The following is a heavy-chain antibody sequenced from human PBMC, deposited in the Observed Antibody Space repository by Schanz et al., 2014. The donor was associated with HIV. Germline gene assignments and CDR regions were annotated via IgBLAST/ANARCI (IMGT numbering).Heavy chain of an antibody. CDR1: GFTFTDYA. V-gene: IGHV3-9*01. Sequence: EVQLVESGGHLVQPGRSLRLSCADSGFTFTDYAMHWVRQVPGKGLEWVAGISWHGYTVGYADSVKGRFTISRDNSKNTLYLQMNSLRAEDTSVYYCARGFQGFDYWGQGTLVTVSS. CDR2: ISWHGYTV. J-gene: IGHJ4*02. D-gene: IGHD3-10*01. CDR3: ARGFQGFDY.